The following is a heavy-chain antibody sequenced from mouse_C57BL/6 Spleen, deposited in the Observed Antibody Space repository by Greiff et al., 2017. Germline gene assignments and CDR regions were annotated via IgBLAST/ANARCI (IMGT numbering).Heavy chain of an antibody. V-gene: IGHV1-55*01. D-gene: IGHD1-1*01. CDR1: GYTFTSYW. CDR2: IYPGSGST. CDR3: AKSYYYGSGYYYAMDY. J-gene: IGHJ4*01. Sequence: VQLQQSGAELVKPGASVKMSCKASGYTFTSYWITWVKQRPGQGLEWIGDIYPGSGSTNYNEKFKSKATLTVDTSSSTAYMQLSSLTSEDSAVYYCAKSYYYGSGYYYAMDYWGQGTSVTVSS.